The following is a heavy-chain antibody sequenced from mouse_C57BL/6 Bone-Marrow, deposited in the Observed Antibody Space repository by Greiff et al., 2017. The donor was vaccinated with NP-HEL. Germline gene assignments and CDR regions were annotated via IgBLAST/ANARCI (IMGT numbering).Heavy chain of an antibody. CDR2: IDPETGGT. CDR1: GYTFTDYE. CDR3: TRRENYGSPWFAY. V-gene: IGHV1-15*01. J-gene: IGHJ3*01. D-gene: IGHD1-1*01. Sequence: VQLQQSGAELVRPGASVTLSCKASGYTFTDYEMHWVKQTPVHGLEWIGAIDPETGGTAYNQKFKGKAILTADKSSSTAYMELRSLTSEDSAVYYCTRRENYGSPWFAYWGQGTLVTVSA.